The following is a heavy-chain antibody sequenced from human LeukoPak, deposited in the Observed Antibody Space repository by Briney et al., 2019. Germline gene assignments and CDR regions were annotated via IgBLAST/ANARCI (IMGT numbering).Heavy chain of an antibody. J-gene: IGHJ4*02. V-gene: IGHV1-3*01. CDR3: ARGGPNSGGWTIDY. Sequence: GASAKVSCKTSGYTFTSYALHWLRQAPGQSLEWLGCINGDNANTEYSQRFQGRVTITRDTSARTAYIYLSYLTSEDTAVFYCARGGPNSGGWTIDYWGQGTLVSVSS. CDR2: INGDNANT. CDR1: GYTFTSYA. D-gene: IGHD6-19*01.